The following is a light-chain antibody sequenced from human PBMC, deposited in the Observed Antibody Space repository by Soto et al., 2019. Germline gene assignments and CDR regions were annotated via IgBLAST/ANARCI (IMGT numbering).Light chain of an antibody. CDR1: SSDVGGYNY. CDR2: DVS. J-gene: IGLJ2*01. V-gene: IGLV2-14*01. Sequence: QSVLTQPASVSGSPGQSITISCTGTSSDVGGYNYVSWYQQHPGKAPKLMIYDVSNRPSGVSNRFSGSKSGTTASLTISGLEAEDEAEYYCSSYTSSSTLVVFGGGTKLTVL. CDR3: SSYTSSSTLVV.